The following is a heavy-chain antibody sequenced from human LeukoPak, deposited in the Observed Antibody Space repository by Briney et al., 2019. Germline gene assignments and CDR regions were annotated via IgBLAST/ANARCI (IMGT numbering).Heavy chain of an antibody. D-gene: IGHD3-9*01. CDR1: GFTFSSFE. V-gene: IGHV3-48*03. CDR3: HQVILTGYYPLDY. CDR2: ISDSSRTI. J-gene: IGHJ4*02. Sequence: GGSLRLSCAASGFTFSSFEMNWVRQAPGEGLEWISKISDSSRTIYYADSVKGRFTISRDNAKNSLYLQMNSLRAEDTAVYYCHQVILTGYYPLDYWGQGTLVTVSS.